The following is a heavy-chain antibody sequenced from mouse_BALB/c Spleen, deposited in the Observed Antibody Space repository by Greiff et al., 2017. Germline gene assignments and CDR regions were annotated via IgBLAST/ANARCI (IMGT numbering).Heavy chain of an antibody. CDR2: IYPGNVNT. Sequence: QVQLQQSGPELVKPGASVRISCKASGYTFTSYYIHWVKQRPGQGLEWIGWIYPGNVNTKYNEKFKGKATLTADKSSSTAYMQLSSLTSEDSAVYFCARNYRYDGYYYAMDYWGQGTSVTVSS. D-gene: IGHD2-14*01. J-gene: IGHJ4*01. V-gene: IGHV1S56*01. CDR3: ARNYRYDGYYYAMDY. CDR1: GYTFTSYY.